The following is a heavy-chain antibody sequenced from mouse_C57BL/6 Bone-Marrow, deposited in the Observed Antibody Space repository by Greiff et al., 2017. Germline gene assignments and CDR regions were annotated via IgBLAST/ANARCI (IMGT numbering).Heavy chain of an antibody. CDR1: GYTFTSYW. D-gene: IGHD1-1*01. CDR2: IYPGSGRT. CDR3: ARKLRSGAY. Sequence: VQLQQPGAELVKPGASVKMSCKASGYTFTSYWITWVKQRTGQGLEWIGDIYPGSGRTNYNETFKKKATLTVATSTSTACMQLSSRTSEDSAVYYCARKLRSGAYWGQGTLVTGSA. J-gene: IGHJ3*01. V-gene: IGHV1-55*01.